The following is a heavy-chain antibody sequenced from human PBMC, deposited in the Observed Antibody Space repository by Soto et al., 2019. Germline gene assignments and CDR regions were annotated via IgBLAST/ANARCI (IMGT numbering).Heavy chain of an antibody. CDR2: ISSNGGST. V-gene: IGHV3-64*01. D-gene: IGHD1-26*01. Sequence: GGSLRISCAASGFTFSSYAMHWVRQAPGKGLEYVSAISSNGGSTYYANSVKGRFTISRDNSKNTLYLQMNSLRAEDTSVYYCAKEGGLSGSYYISSSYYFDYWGQGTLVTVSS. J-gene: IGHJ4*02. CDR1: GFTFSSYA. CDR3: AKEGGLSGSYYISSSYYFDY.